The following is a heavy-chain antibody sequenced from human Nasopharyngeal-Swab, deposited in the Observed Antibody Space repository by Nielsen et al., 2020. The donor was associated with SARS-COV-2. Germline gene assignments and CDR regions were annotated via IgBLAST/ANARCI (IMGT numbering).Heavy chain of an antibody. Sequence: VRQAPGKGLQWISYITSGNSVQYADSVRGRFTISRDNAKDSLYLQMNSLTAEDTAVYYCARDSIVATIDYWGQGTLVTVSS. V-gene: IGHV3-69-1*01. J-gene: IGHJ4*02. CDR2: ITSGNSV. D-gene: IGHD5-12*01. CDR3: ARDSIVATIDY.